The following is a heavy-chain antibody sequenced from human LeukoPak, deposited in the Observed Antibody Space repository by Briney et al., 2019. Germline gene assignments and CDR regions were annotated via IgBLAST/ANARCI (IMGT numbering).Heavy chain of an antibody. V-gene: IGHV4-59*01. CDR2: IYYSGST. CDR3: ASSGTVTEYYFDY. CDR1: GGSISSYY. Sequence: PSEILSLTCTVSGGSISSYYWSWIRQPPGKGLEWIGYIYYSGSTNYNPSPKSRVTISVDTSKNQFSLKLSSVTAADTAVYYCASSGTVTEYYFDYWGQGTLVTVSS. J-gene: IGHJ4*02. D-gene: IGHD4-17*01.